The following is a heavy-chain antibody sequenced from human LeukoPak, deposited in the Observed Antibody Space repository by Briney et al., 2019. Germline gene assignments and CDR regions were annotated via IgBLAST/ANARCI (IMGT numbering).Heavy chain of an antibody. CDR1: GGTFRGYY. CDR3: GLRFHVGSGNWFDL. CDR2: IDHTGST. J-gene: IGHJ5*02. D-gene: IGHD3-10*01. V-gene: IGHV4-34*08. Sequence: KPSETLSLTCAVSGGTFRGYYWSWIRLPPGKRLAWIGEIDHTGSTNYNPSLASRVTLSVDTSKSQVSLNLNSVTAADTAVYARGLRFHVGSGNWFDLWGQGTLVTVSS.